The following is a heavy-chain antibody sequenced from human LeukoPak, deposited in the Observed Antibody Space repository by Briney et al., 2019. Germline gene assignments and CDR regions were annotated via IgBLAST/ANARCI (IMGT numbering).Heavy chain of an antibody. Sequence: GGSLRLSCAASGFTFSNAWMSWVRQAPGKGLEWVGRIKSKTDGGTTDYAAPVKGRFTISRDDSKNTLYLQMNSLKTEDTAVYYCTTDSGYYSLDAFDIWGQGTMVTVSS. V-gene: IGHV3-15*01. CDR2: IKSKTDGGTT. CDR1: GFTFSNAW. CDR3: TTDSGYYSLDAFDI. D-gene: IGHD3-22*01. J-gene: IGHJ3*02.